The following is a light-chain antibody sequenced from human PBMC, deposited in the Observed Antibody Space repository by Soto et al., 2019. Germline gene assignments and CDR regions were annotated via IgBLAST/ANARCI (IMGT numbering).Light chain of an antibody. CDR3: QQYYSTPRSST. CDR1: QSVLYSSNNKNY. V-gene: IGKV4-1*01. J-gene: IGKJ2*02. Sequence: DIVMTQSPDSLAVSLGERATINCKSSQSVLYSSNNKNYLAWYQQKPGQPPKLLIYWASTRESGVPDRFSGSGSGTDFTLTISSLQAEDVAVYYCQQYYSTPRSSTFGQGTKLEIK. CDR2: WAS.